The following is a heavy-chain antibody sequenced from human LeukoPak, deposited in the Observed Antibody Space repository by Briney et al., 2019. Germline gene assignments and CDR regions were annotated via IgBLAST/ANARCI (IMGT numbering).Heavy chain of an antibody. CDR2: ICYSGST. Sequence: PSETLSLTCIVSGDSISSSPYYWAGIRQPPGQGLEWIAAICYSGSTYYNPSLKSRINMSGDTSKNPFSLTLTSLTAPDTAVYFCAREPPYDHHMDVWGKGTPVTVSS. V-gene: IGHV4-39*07. CDR3: AREPPYDHHMDV. CDR1: GDSISSSPYY. D-gene: IGHD3-3*01. J-gene: IGHJ6*03.